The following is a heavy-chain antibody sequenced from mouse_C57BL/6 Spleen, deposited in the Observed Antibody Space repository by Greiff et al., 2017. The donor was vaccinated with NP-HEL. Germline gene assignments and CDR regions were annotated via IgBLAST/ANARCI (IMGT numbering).Heavy chain of an antibody. CDR1: GYSITSGYY. Sequence: EVQLQESGPGLVKPSQSLSLTCSVTGYSITSGYYWNWIRQFPGNKLEWMGYISYDGSNNYNPSLKNRISITRDTSKNQFFLKLNSVTTEDTATYYCAREGWERDLDYWGQGTTLTVSS. CDR3: AREGWERDLDY. CDR2: ISYDGSN. V-gene: IGHV3-6*01. D-gene: IGHD3-3*01. J-gene: IGHJ2*01.